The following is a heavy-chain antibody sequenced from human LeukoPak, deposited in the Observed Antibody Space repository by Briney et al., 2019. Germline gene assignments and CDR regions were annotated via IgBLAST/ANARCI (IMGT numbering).Heavy chain of an antibody. D-gene: IGHD2-15*01. CDR3: ARRERYCSGGSCYWFDP. CDR2: IYYSGST. J-gene: IGHJ5*02. CDR1: GYSISSGYY. Sequence: SETLSLTCTVSGYSISSGYYWGWIRQPPGKGLEWIGSIYYSGSTYYNPSLKSRVTISVDTSKNQFSLKLSSVTAADTAVYYCARRERYCSGGSCYWFDPWGQGTLVTVSS. V-gene: IGHV4-38-2*02.